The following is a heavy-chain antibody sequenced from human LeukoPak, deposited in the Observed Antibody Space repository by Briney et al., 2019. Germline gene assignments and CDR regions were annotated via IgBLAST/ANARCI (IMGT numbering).Heavy chain of an antibody. CDR3: ATGPKESIGFDY. J-gene: IGHJ4*02. D-gene: IGHD6-6*01. Sequence: PGGSLRLSCAASGFTFSSYAMSWVRQAPGKGLEWVSAISGSGGSTYYADSVKGRFTISRDNSKNTLYLQMNSLRAEDTAVYYCATGPKESIGFDYWGQGTLVTVSS. CDR1: GFTFSSYA. V-gene: IGHV3-23*01. CDR2: ISGSGGST.